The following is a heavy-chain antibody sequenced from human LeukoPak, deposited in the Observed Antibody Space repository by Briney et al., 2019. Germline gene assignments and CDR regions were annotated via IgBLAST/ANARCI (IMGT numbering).Heavy chain of an antibody. CDR1: GFTVSTNY. CDR2: IYSGGIT. CDR3: ARDGYYDSSGYRKHDGFDI. Sequence: GGSLRLPCAASGFTVSTNYMSWVRQAPWKGLEWVSLIYSGGITQYADSVKGRFTISRDNSKNTLYLQMTSLRAEDTAVYHCARDGYYDSSGYRKHDGFDIWGQGTLVTVSS. V-gene: IGHV3-66*01. D-gene: IGHD3-22*01. J-gene: IGHJ3*02.